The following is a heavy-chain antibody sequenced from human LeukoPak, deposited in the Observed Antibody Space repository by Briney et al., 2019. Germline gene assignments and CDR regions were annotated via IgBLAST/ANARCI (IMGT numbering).Heavy chain of an antibody. CDR3: AKEGTSGSYYDDAFDI. J-gene: IGHJ3*02. CDR1: GFTFSSYA. D-gene: IGHD1-26*01. CDR2: ISGSGGST. Sequence: GGSLRLSCAASGFTFSSYAMSWVRQAPGQGLEWVSAISGSGGSTYYADSVKGRFTISRDNSKNTLYLQMNSLRAEDTAVYYCAKEGTSGSYYDDAFDIWGQGTMVTVSS. V-gene: IGHV3-23*01.